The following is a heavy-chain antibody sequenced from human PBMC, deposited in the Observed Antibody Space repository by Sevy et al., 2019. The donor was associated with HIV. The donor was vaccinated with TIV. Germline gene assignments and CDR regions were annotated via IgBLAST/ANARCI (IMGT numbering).Heavy chain of an antibody. CDR1: GFTFSSYG. CDR2: ISYDGSNK. CDR3: AKVADRYYYGMDV. V-gene: IGHV3-30*18. Sequence: GGSLRLSCAASGFTFSSYGMHWVRQAPDKGLEWVAVISYDGSNKYYADSVKGRFTISRDNSKNTLYLQMNSLRAEDTAVYYCAKVADRYYYGMDVWGQGTTVTVSS. J-gene: IGHJ6*02.